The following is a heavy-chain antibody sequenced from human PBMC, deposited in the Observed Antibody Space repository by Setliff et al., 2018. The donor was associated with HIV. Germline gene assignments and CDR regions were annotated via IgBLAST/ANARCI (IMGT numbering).Heavy chain of an antibody. V-gene: IGHV1-69*05. D-gene: IGHD3-22*01. J-gene: IGHJ4*02. CDR2: IIPIFGTA. Sequence: GASVKVSCKASGGTFSSYAISWVRQAPGQGLEWMGGIIPIFGTANYAQKFQGRVTITTDESTSTAYMELSSLRSEDTAVYYCAKHSSGYLTGYYFDYWGQGTLVTSPQ. CDR3: AKHSSGYLTGYYFDY. CDR1: GGTFSSYA.